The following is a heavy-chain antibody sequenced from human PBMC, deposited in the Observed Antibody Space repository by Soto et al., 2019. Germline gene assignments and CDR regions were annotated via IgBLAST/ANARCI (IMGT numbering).Heavy chain of an antibody. Sequence: GASVKVSCKASGYTFTREQIHWVRQSPGQGLEWMGMIDPSGGKTNYAQKFQGRVTMTRDTSTSTVYMALSSLRSEDTAIYFCGRVMRSLLSITALDTWGQGTLVTVSS. V-gene: IGHV1-46*01. CDR2: IDPSGGKT. CDR1: GYTFTREQ. CDR3: GRVMRSLLSITALDT. D-gene: IGHD3-10*01. J-gene: IGHJ5*02.